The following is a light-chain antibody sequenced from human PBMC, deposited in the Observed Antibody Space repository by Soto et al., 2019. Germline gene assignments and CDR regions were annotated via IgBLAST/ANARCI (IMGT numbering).Light chain of an antibody. CDR3: QQYNDWPWT. CDR2: SAS. V-gene: IGKV3-15*01. J-gene: IGKJ1*01. Sequence: EIVMTQSPVTLSVSPGQRATLSCRASQSVSRNLAWYQQQPGQAPRLLVQSASTRATGIPARFSGSGSGTEFTLAISSLQSEDFAVYYCQQYNDWPWTFGQRTKVDLK. CDR1: QSVSRN.